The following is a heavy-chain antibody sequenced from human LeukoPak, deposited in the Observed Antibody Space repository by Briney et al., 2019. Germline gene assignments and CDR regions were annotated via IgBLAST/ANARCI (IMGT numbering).Heavy chain of an antibody. Sequence: GGSLRLSCAASGFTFNSYFMSWVRQAPGKGLEWVANIKQDGSEKSYVDSVKGRFTISRDNAKNSLYLQMNSLRAEDTAVYYCARDRYYYDSSGYYRTMYYFDYRGQGTLVTVSS. CDR2: IKQDGSEK. D-gene: IGHD3-22*01. V-gene: IGHV3-7*01. CDR1: GFTFNSYF. J-gene: IGHJ4*02. CDR3: ARDRYYYDSSGYYRTMYYFDY.